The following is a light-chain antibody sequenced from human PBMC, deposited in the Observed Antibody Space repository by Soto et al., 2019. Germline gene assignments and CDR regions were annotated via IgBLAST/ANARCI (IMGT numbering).Light chain of an antibody. CDR2: GAS. CDR3: QQYGSSGT. V-gene: IGKV3-20*01. Sequence: DIVLTQSPGTLSLSPGERATLSCMASQSVSNNYLAWYQQKPGQAPRLLIYGASNRATGIPDRFSGSRSGTDFTLTISRLEPEDFAVYYCQQYGSSGTFGQGTKV. CDR1: QSVSNNY. J-gene: IGKJ1*01.